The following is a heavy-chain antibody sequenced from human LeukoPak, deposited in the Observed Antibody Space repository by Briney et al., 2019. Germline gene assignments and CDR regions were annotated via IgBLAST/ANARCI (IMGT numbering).Heavy chain of an antibody. D-gene: IGHD3-16*01. CDR1: GYSFTDYY. J-gene: IGHJ5*02. Sequence: ASVKVSCKTSGYSFTDYYMHWVRQAPGQGLEWMGWINPNSGGTSSAQKFQGRVTMTRDTSITTVYMEVSWLTSDDTAIYYCARADRPHGGPVPIGPWGQGTLVTVSS. V-gene: IGHV1-2*02. CDR3: ARADRPHGGPVPIGP. CDR2: INPNSGGT.